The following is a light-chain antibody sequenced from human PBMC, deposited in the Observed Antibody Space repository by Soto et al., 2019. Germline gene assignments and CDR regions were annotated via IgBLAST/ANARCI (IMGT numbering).Light chain of an antibody. CDR2: KAS. CDR1: QSISSW. Sequence: DIQMTQSPSTLSASVGDRVTITCRASQSISSWLAWYQQKPGKAPKLLISKASSLESGVPSSFGDSVSGKEFTLTSGSLHTDHFAAYYSQQYKSYWTFVQWTKVEIK. V-gene: IGKV1-5*03. CDR3: QQYKSYWT. J-gene: IGKJ1*01.